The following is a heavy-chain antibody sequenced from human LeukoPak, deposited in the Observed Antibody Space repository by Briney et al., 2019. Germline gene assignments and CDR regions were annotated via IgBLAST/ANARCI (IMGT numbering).Heavy chain of an antibody. CDR3: ARHLSGITGYTYGRGIDY. CDR1: GFTLSSYW. Sequence: GGSLRLSCAASGFTLSSYWMSWVRQAPGKGLEWVANIKQDGSEKYYVDSVKGRFPNSRDNAKKSLYLQMNSLRAEDTAVYYCARHLSGITGYTYGRGIDYWGQGTLLTVSS. V-gene: IGHV3-7*01. D-gene: IGHD5-18*01. J-gene: IGHJ4*02. CDR2: IKQDGSEK.